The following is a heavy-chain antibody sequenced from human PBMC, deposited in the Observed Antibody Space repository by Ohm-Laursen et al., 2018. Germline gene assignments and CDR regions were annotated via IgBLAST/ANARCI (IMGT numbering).Heavy chain of an antibody. J-gene: IGHJ4*02. CDR1: GFTFSTCA. V-gene: IGHV3-23*01. Sequence: SLRLSCAASGFTFSTCAMNWVRQAPGKGLEWVSAISRSGDSTYYADSVKGRFTISRGNSKNTLYLQMNSLGAEDTAVYSCVKGPGGYRYGDYWGQGTLVTVSS. CDR2: ISRSGDST. D-gene: IGHD5-18*01. CDR3: VKGPGGYRYGDY.